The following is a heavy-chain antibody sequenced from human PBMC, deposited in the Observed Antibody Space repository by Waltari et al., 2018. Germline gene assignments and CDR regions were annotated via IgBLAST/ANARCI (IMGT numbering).Heavy chain of an antibody. D-gene: IGHD6-13*01. J-gene: IGHJ4*02. V-gene: IGHV3-30*14. CDR2: ISNDGSNE. CDR3: ASTVAAAVS. Sequence: QVRLVESGGGVVQPGRSLRLSCAASGFTFAAYAMYWFRQVPGKGLDLVAVISNDGSNEYYTDSVKGRFTISRDNAKDTLYLHMNNLRPDDTADYYCASTVAAAVSWGQGTRVTVS. CDR1: GFTFAAYA.